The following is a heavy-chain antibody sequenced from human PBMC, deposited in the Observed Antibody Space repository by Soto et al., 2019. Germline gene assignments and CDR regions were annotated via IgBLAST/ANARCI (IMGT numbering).Heavy chain of an antibody. V-gene: IGHV3-30-3*01. CDR1: GFTFSSYA. J-gene: IGHJ5*02. CDR3: ARLGSSGAIGLGS. Sequence: QVQLVESGGGVVQPGRSLRLSCAASGFTFSSYAMHWVRQAPGKGLEWVAVISYDGSNKYYADSVKGRFTISRDNSKNTLYRQMNSLRAEDTAVYYCARLGSSGAIGLGSWGQGTLVTVAS. CDR2: ISYDGSNK. D-gene: IGHD6-19*01.